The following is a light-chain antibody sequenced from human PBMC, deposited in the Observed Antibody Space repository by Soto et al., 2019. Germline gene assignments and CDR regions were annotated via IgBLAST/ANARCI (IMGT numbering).Light chain of an antibody. Sequence: QSVLTQPASVSGSPGQSITISCTGTSSDVGAYNFVSWYQHHPGRAPKLIIYEVTIRPSGVSNRFSGSKSGNTASLTNSGLQAEDEADYYCSSYTTSAPYVFGSGTKVTVL. CDR1: SSDVGAYNF. CDR2: EVT. CDR3: SSYTTSAPYV. J-gene: IGLJ1*01. V-gene: IGLV2-14*01.